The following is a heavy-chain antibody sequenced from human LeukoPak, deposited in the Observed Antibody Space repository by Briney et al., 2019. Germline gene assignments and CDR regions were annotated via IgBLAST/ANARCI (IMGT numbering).Heavy chain of an antibody. CDR1: GGSISSYY. D-gene: IGHD5-12*01. Sequence: SETLSLTCTVSGGSISSYYWSWIRQSPGKGLEWIGYIYYSGSTNYNPSLKSRVTISVDTSKNQFSLKLSSVTAADTAVYYCARIRRGYSGYDFGWFDPWGQGTLVTVSS. J-gene: IGHJ5*02. CDR2: IYYSGST. V-gene: IGHV4-59*01. CDR3: ARIRRGYSGYDFGWFDP.